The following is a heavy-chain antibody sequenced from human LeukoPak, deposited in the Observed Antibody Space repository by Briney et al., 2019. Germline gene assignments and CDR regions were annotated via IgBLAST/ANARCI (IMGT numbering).Heavy chain of an antibody. CDR2: IYTSGST. V-gene: IGHV4-61*02. D-gene: IGHD6-6*01. CDR3: ARAGSSSEGGFDY. Sequence: SETLSLTCTVSGGSISSGSYYRSWIRQPAGKGLEWIGRIYTSGSTNYNPSLKSRVTISVDTSKNQFSLKLSSVTAADTAVYYCARAGSSSEGGFDYWGQGTLVTVSS. J-gene: IGHJ4*02. CDR1: GGSISSGSYY.